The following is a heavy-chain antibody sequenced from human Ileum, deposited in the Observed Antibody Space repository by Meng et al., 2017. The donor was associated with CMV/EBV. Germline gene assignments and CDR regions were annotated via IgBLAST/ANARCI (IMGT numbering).Heavy chain of an antibody. J-gene: IGHJ4*02. CDR1: GFTFSSVG. D-gene: IGHD3/OR15-3a*01. CDR3: AKGMAWYVDY. Sequence: GESLKISCATSGFTFSSVGMHWVRQAPGKVLEWVAFIQWDGSASYYADSVRGRFTFSRDNFMNTLYLQMDSLTAEDTAVYYCAKGMAWYVDYWGQGMLVTVSS. CDR2: IQWDGSAS. V-gene: IGHV3-30*02.